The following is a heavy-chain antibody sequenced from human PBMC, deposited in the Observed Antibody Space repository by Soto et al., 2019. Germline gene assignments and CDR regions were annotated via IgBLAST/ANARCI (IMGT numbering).Heavy chain of an antibody. CDR3: AKRYCRSVRCPRNYYGMDV. J-gene: IGHJ6*02. V-gene: IGHV5-10-1*01. Sequence: GASLKISCQGSGSSFASSWISWVRQMPGKGLEWVGRIDPIDSYTNYSPSFQGRVTISADKSISTAYLQWSSLKASATAMYYCAKRYCRSVRCPRNYYGMDVWGQGTTVTVSS. D-gene: IGHD2-15*01. CDR1: GSSFASSW. CDR2: IDPIDSYT.